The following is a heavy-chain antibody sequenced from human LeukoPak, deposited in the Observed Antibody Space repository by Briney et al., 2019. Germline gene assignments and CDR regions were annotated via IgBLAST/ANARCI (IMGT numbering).Heavy chain of an antibody. D-gene: IGHD3/OR15-3a*01. J-gene: IGHJ4*02. CDR1: RFSFNSYA. V-gene: IGHV3-23*01. Sequence: GGSLRLSCAASRFSFNSYAMSWVRQAPGKGLEWVSGISGSGGSTYYADSVKGRFTISRDNSKNTLYLQMNSLRAEDTAIYYCARDKDWSFDYWGQGTLVTVSS. CDR2: ISGSGGST. CDR3: ARDKDWSFDY.